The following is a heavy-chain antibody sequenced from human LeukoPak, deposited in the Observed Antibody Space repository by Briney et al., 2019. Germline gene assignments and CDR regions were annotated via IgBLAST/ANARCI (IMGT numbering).Heavy chain of an antibody. J-gene: IGHJ3*02. D-gene: IGHD2-2*02. Sequence: SETLSLTCTVSGGSISSGDYYWSWIRQPPGKGLEWIGYIYYSGSTCYNPSLKSRVTISVDTSKNQFSLKLSSVTAADTAVYYCAKFCSSTSCYIGAFDIWGQGTMVSVSS. V-gene: IGHV4-30-4*01. CDR2: IYYSGST. CDR1: GGSISSGDYY. CDR3: AKFCSSTSCYIGAFDI.